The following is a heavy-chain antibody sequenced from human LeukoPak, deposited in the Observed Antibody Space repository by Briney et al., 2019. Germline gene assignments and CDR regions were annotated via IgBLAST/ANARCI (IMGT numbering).Heavy chain of an antibody. CDR1: GGSFSGYY. Sequence: SETLSLTCAVYGGSFSGYYWSWIRQPPEKGLEWIGDLNHSGSTNYNPSLKSRVIISVDTSKNQFSLKLTSVTAADTAVYYCARGLGYGGNSDWFEPWGQGTLVTVSS. CDR3: ARGLGYGGNSDWFEP. D-gene: IGHD4-23*01. V-gene: IGHV4-34*01. CDR2: LNHSGST. J-gene: IGHJ5*02.